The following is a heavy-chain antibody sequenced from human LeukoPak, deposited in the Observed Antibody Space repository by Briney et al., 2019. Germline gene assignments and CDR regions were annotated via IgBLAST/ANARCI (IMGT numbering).Heavy chain of an antibody. D-gene: IGHD6-13*01. V-gene: IGHV3-30*18. Sequence: GGSLRLSCAASGFTFNTYSMNWVRQAPGKGLEWVAVISYDGSNKYYADSVKGRFTISRDNSKNTLYLQMNSLRAEDTAVYYCAKEGSSWGQGTLVTVSS. CDR1: GFTFNTYS. CDR2: ISYDGSNK. J-gene: IGHJ4*02. CDR3: AKEGSS.